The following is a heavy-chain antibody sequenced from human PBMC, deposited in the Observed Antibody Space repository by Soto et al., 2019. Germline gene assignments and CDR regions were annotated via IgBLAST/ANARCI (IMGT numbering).Heavy chain of an antibody. Sequence: GGSLRLSCAASGFTFSSYSMNWVRQAPGKGLEWVSYIGRSSSTIYYADSVKGRFTISRDNAKNSLYLQMNSLRAEDTAVYYCASREYSSSSRPPDVWGKGTTVTVSS. D-gene: IGHD6-6*01. J-gene: IGHJ6*04. V-gene: IGHV3-48*01. CDR2: IGRSSSTI. CDR1: GFTFSSYS. CDR3: ASREYSSSSRPPDV.